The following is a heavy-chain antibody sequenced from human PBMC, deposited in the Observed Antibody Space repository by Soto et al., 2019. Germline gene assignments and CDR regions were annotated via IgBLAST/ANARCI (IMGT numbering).Heavy chain of an antibody. Sequence: GGSLRLSCAASGFIFSNYGMHWVRQAPGKGLEWVAVISYNGDNKYYTDSVKGRFTISRDNSKNTVYLQMNSLRAEDTAVYYCAKDIALVRGVIIDMDVWGHGTTVTVSS. V-gene: IGHV3-30*18. D-gene: IGHD3-10*01. CDR3: AKDIALVRGVIIDMDV. CDR1: GFIFSNYG. J-gene: IGHJ6*02. CDR2: ISYNGDNK.